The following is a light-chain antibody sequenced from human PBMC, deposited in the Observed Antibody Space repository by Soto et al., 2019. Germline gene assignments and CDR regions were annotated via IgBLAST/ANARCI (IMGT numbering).Light chain of an antibody. CDR1: SSNIGSHF. J-gene: IGLJ3*02. CDR3: AVWDQSLTGWV. Sequence: QAVVTQPPSASGTPGQSLTISCSGSSSNIGSHFVYWYQHLPGTAPKLLIFRDGQRPPGVPARFFGSKSGTSASLAITGLRSEDEADYYCAVWDQSLTGWVFGGGTKLTVL. V-gene: IGLV1-47*01. CDR2: RDG.